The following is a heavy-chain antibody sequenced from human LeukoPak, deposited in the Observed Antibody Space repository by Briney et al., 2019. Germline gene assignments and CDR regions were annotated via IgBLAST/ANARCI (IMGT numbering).Heavy chain of an antibody. CDR2: ILYDGSNE. J-gene: IGHJ6*03. Sequence: PGGSLRLSCAASGFTFSNYAMHWVRQAPGKGLEWVAAILYDGSNENYADSVKGRFTISRDNSKSTLYLQMNSLRAEDTAMYYYARVGYSYYYMDVWGKGTTVTVSS. CDR3: ARVGYSYYYMDV. V-gene: IGHV3-30*04. CDR1: GFTFSNYA.